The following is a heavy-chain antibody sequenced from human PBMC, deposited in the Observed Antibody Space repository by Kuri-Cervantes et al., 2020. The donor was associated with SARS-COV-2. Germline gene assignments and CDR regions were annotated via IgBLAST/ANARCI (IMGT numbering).Heavy chain of an antibody. J-gene: IGHJ4*02. Sequence: LSLTCAASGFTFSSYGMHWVRQAPGKGLEWVAVIWYDGSNKYYADSVKGRFTISRDNSKNTLYLQMNSLRAEDTAVYYCARGMGAGATSWSFDYWGQGTLVTVSS. CDR3: ARGMGAGATSWSFDY. CDR1: GFTFSSYG. D-gene: IGHD1-26*01. CDR2: IWYDGSNK. V-gene: IGHV3-33*01.